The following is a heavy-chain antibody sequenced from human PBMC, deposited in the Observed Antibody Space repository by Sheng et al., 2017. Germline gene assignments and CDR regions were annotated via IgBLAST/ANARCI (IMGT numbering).Heavy chain of an antibody. CDR3: ARDSSGWYKNWYFDL. J-gene: IGHJ2*01. Sequence: QVQLVESGGGVVQPGRSLRLSCAASGFTFSSYAMHWVRQAPGKGLEWVAVISYDGSNKYYADSVKGRFTISRDNSKNTLYLQMNSLRAEDTAVYYCARDSSGWYKNWYFDLWGRGTLVTVSS. CDR1: GFTFSSYA. CDR2: ISYDGSNK. D-gene: IGHD6-19*01. V-gene: IGHV3-30*01.